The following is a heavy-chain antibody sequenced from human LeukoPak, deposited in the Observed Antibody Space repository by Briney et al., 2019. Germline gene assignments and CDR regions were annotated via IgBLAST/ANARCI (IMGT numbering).Heavy chain of an antibody. J-gene: IGHJ6*02. CDR1: GGTFTSYA. CDR2: IIPIFGTA. CDR3: ARPKPLYCSGGSCYQRRYYYYYGMDV. D-gene: IGHD2-15*01. V-gene: IGHV1-69*13. Sequence: SVKVSCKASGGTFTSYAISWVRQAPGQGLEWMGGIIPIFGTANYAQKFQGRVTITADESTSTAYMELSSLRSEDTAVYYCARPKPLYCSGGSCYQRRYYYYYGMDVWGQGTTVTVSS.